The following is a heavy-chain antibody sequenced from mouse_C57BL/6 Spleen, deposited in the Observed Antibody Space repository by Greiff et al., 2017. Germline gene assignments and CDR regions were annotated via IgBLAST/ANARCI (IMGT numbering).Heavy chain of an antibody. J-gene: IGHJ3*01. V-gene: IGHV1-69*01. Sequence: QVQLQQPGAELVMPGASVKLSCKASGYTFTSYWMHWVKQRPGQGLEWIGEIDPSDSYTNYNQKFKGKSTLTVDKSSSTAYMQLSSLTSEDSAVYYGARKGLDGYSWFAYWGQGTLVTVSA. D-gene: IGHD2-3*01. CDR2: IDPSDSYT. CDR3: ARKGLDGYSWFAY. CDR1: GYTFTSYW.